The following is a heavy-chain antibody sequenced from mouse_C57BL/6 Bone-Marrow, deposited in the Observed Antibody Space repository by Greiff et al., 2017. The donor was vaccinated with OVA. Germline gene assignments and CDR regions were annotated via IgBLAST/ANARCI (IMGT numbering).Heavy chain of an antibody. CDR1: GYTFTSYW. J-gene: IGHJ4*01. Sequence: VQLQQPGAELVRPGTSVKLSCKASGYTFTSYWMHWVKQRPGQGLEWIGVIDPSDSYTNYNQKFKGKATLTVDTSSSTAYMQLSSLTSEDSAVYYCARGCYYAMDYWGQGTSVTVSS. D-gene: IGHD3-3*01. CDR2: IDPSDSYT. V-gene: IGHV1-59*01. CDR3: ARGCYYAMDY.